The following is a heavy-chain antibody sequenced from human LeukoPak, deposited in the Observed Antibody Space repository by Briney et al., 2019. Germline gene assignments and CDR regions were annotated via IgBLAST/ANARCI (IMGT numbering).Heavy chain of an antibody. V-gene: IGHV4-4*07. CDR1: GGSISSYY. CDR2: IYISGST. J-gene: IGHJ4*02. D-gene: IGHD3-10*01. CDR3: ARELGLVAGYYGSGSYPKPFDY. Sequence: SETLSLTCTVSGGSISSYYWSWIRQPAGKGLEWIGRIYISGSTNYNPSLKSRVIISVDTSKNQFSLKLSSVTAADTAVYYCARELGLVAGYYGSGSYPKPFDYWGQGTLVTVSS.